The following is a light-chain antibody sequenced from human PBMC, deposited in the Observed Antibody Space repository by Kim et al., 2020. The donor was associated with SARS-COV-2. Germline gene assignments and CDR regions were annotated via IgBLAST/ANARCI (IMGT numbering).Light chain of an antibody. J-gene: IGLJ1*01. V-gene: IGLV2-14*03. Sequence: QSALTQPASVSGSPGQSITISCTGTSSDVGGYNYVSWYQQHPGKVPKLLIFDVSKRPSGVSNRFSGSKSGNTASLTISGLQPEDEADYYCNSYTISSRAFGTGTKVTVL. CDR1: SSDVGGYNY. CDR2: DVS. CDR3: NSYTISSRA.